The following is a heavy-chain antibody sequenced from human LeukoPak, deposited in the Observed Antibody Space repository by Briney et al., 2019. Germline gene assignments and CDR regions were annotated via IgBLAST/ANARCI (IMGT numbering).Heavy chain of an antibody. V-gene: IGHV3-74*03. CDR2: INSDGSGA. J-gene: IGHJ4*02. CDR1: GVTSSDYW. Sequence: PGGSLRLSCAASGVTSSDYWMCWVRESPQRGLLRVSKINSDGSGAQYAASMKGRFTISRDNPKNTLCLQMNSLQAEDTAVYYCARDVYGFCDSWGQGALVTVSS. CDR3: ARDVYGFCDS. D-gene: IGHD2-8*01.